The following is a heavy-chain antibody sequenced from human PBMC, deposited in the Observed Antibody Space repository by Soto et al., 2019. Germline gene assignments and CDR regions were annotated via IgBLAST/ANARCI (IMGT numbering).Heavy chain of an antibody. Sequence: QPGGSLRLSCAASGFTFSNYGMNWVRQAPGKGLEWVSGISVSGGSTDYADSVKGRFTISRDNSKNTLYLQMNSLRAEDTAIYYCAKRSFITMVRGVQEYYFDYWGQGTLVTVSS. CDR2: ISVSGGST. V-gene: IGHV3-23*01. J-gene: IGHJ4*02. CDR3: AKRSFITMVRGVQEYYFDY. D-gene: IGHD3-10*01. CDR1: GFTFSNYG.